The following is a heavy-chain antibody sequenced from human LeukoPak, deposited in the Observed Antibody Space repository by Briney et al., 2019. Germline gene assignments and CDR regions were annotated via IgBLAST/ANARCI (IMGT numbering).Heavy chain of an antibody. CDR3: ARAKYYYGSGTIAGFDY. CDR2: IYPGDSDT. Sequence: GESLNISCKGSGYSFTSYWIGWVRQMPGKGLEWMGIIYPGDSDTRYSPSFQGQVTISADKSISTAYLQWSSLKASDTAMYYCARAKYYYGSGTIAGFDYWGQGTLVTVSS. V-gene: IGHV5-51*01. J-gene: IGHJ4*02. CDR1: GYSFTSYW. D-gene: IGHD3-10*01.